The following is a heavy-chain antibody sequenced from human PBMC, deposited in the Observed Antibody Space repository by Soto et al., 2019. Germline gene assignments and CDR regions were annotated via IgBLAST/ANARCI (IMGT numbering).Heavy chain of an antibody. CDR3: ARRPKVPFGFDF. CDR1: GGFVGSGSYF. CDR2: IYYTESS. V-gene: IGHV4-61*01. J-gene: IGHJ4*02. D-gene: IGHD3-10*01. Sequence: QVQLQESGPGLVKPSETLSLTCTVSGGFVGSGSYFWSWIRQPPGKGLEWIGYIYYTESSNFNPALNSRVSMSIDTSKNQFSLRLSSVPAADTAIYYCARRPKVPFGFDFWGQGALVTVSS.